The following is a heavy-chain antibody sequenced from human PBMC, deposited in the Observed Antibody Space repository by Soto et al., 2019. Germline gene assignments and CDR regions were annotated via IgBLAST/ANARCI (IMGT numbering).Heavy chain of an antibody. CDR2: IYYSGFT. CDR3: ARSVFP. Sequence: QVQLQESGPGLVKPSQTLSLTCTVSGGSITSGGYYWSWIRQHPGKGLEWIGYIYYSGFTYYNPSPXSXXTISVATSKNQFSLKLSSVTAAATAVYYCARSVFPWGQGTLVTVSS. V-gene: IGHV4-31*03. J-gene: IGHJ5*02. CDR1: GGSITSGGYY.